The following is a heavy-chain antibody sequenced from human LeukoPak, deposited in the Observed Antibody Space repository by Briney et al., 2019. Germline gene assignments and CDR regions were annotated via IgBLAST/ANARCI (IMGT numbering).Heavy chain of an antibody. CDR1: GYTFTSYY. CDR2: INPGEGNT. CDR3: ARAGDTTGYYLGSRFDY. D-gene: IGHD3-9*01. J-gene: IGHJ4*02. Sequence: ASVKVSCKASGYTFTSYYLHWVRQPPGQGLEWMGIINPGEGNTNYAQKFQGRVTMTRDTSTSTVYMELSSLRAEDAAVYYCARAGDTTGYYLGSRFDYWGQGTLVTVSS. V-gene: IGHV1-46*01.